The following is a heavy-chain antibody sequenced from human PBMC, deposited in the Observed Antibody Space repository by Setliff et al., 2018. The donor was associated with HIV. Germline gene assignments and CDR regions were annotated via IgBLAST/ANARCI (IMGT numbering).Heavy chain of an antibody. Sequence: ASVKVSCKASAYTLSDSYIHWVRQAPGQGPEWLGLINTYSGKPTYVKGLTGRFVFSLDTSVNTAYLQISSLKTEDTAVYYCARQNGDYHGVDKWGQGTLVTVSS. CDR2: INTYSGKP. CDR1: AYTLSDSY. D-gene: IGHD4-17*01. J-gene: IGHJ4*02. V-gene: IGHV7-4-1*02. CDR3: ARQNGDYHGVDK.